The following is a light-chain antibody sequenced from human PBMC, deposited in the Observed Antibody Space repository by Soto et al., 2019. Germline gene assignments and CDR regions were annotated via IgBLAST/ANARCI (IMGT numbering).Light chain of an antibody. J-gene: IGKJ1*01. CDR3: QQYNNWPWT. CDR2: GAS. V-gene: IGKV3-15*01. Sequence: EIVMTQSPATLSVSPGERATLSCRASQRVGSNLAWYQQKPGQAPGLLVYGASTRATGIPVRYSGSGSGTEFTLTINSLQSEDVAVYYCQQYNNWPWTFAQGTKVEIK. CDR1: QRVGSN.